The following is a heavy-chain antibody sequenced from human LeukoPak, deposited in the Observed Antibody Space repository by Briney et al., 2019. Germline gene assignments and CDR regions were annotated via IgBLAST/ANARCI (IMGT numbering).Heavy chain of an antibody. CDR1: GGYISSSSYY. J-gene: IGHJ4*02. V-gene: IGHV4-39*01. Sequence: PSETLCLTCTVPGGYISSSSYYWGWTRQTPGKGLEWIGSIYKSGNSYYNPSLKSRATISIDTSKNQFSLTVTSVTVADTAVYYCVRPGTSGTEGLEYWGQGTLVTVSS. D-gene: IGHD1-26*01. CDR2: IYKSGNS. CDR3: VRPGTSGTEGLEY.